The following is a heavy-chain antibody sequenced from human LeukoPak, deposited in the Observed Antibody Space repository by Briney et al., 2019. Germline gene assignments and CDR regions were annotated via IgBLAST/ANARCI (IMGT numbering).Heavy chain of an antibody. D-gene: IGHD6-19*01. Sequence: SVKVSCKASGGTFSSYAISWVRQAPGQGLEWMGGIIPIFGTANYAQKFQGRVTITTDESTSTAYMEPSSLRSEDTAVYYCARDSGPIAVAGIDAFDIWGQGTWSPPLQ. CDR1: GGTFSSYA. CDR3: ARDSGPIAVAGIDAFDI. V-gene: IGHV1-69*05. CDR2: IIPIFGTA. J-gene: IGHJ3*02.